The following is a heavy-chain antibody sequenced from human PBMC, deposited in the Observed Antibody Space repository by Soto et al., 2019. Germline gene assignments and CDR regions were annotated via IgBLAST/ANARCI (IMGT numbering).Heavy chain of an antibody. J-gene: IGHJ6*02. CDR2: ISGSGGST. CDR1: GFTFSSYA. CDR3: AKESYDSSGYWVVYYYGMDV. Sequence: GGSLRLSCAASGFTFSSYAMSWVRQAPGKGLEWVSAISGSGGSTYYADSVKGRFTISRDNSKNTLYLQMNSLRAEDTAVYYCAKESYDSSGYWVVYYYGMDVWGQGTTVTVSS. V-gene: IGHV3-23*01. D-gene: IGHD3-22*01.